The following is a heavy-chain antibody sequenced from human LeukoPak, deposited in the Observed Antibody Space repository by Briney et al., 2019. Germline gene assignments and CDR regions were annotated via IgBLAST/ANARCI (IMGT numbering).Heavy chain of an antibody. V-gene: IGHV3-33*01. CDR3: ASNYYYDSTRLYYFDY. J-gene: IGHJ4*02. Sequence: PSGGSLRLSCAASGFTFSSYGMHWVRQAPGKGLEWVALIWYDGSNKYYAESVKGRFTISRDNSKNTLFLQMNSLRAEDTAVYYCASNYYYDSTRLYYFDYWGQGSLVTVSS. CDR2: IWYDGSNK. D-gene: IGHD3-22*01. CDR1: GFTFSSYG.